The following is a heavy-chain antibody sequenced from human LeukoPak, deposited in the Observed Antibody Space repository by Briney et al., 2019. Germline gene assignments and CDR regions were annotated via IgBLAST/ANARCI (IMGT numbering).Heavy chain of an antibody. V-gene: IGHV3-53*01. CDR1: GFTVSSNY. Sequence: GGSLRLSCAASGFTVSSNYMSWVRQAPGKGLEWVSVIYSGGSTYYADSVKGRFTISRDNSKNTLYLQMNSLRAEDTAVYYCARDKESGNSWYYFDNWGQGTLVTVSS. D-gene: IGHD6-13*01. J-gene: IGHJ4*02. CDR3: ARDKESGNSWYYFDN. CDR2: IYSGGST.